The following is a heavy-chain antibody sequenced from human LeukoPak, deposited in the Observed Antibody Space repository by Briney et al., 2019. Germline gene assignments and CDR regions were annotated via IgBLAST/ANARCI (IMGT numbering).Heavy chain of an antibody. J-gene: IGHJ4*02. CDR2: INPSGGST. CDR3: VRERERGTYFI. CDR1: GYTFTGYY. D-gene: IGHD3-10*01. Sequence: ASVKVSCKASGYTFTGYYMHWVRQAPGQGLEWMGIINPSGGSTKYAQKFQGRVTMTRDTSTSTVYMELSSLRSEDSAMFYCVRERERGTYFIWGQGTLVTVSS. V-gene: IGHV1-46*01.